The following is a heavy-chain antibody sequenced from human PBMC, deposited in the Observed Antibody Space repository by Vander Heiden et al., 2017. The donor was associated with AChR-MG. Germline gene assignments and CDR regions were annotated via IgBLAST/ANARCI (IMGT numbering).Heavy chain of an antibody. CDR1: GRTNSNRDYY. D-gene: IGHD3-10*01. J-gene: IGHJ3*02. CDR2: LYYSGST. Sequence: QEQLQRSGAELAKASMTLSLTCTVTGRTNSNRDYYWSWIRQPPGKGLELIGYLYYSGSTYYNPSLKSRVTISVDTSKNQFSLKLSSVTAADTAVYYCAREPSITMVQGVIKGAFDIWGQGTMVTVSS. V-gene: IGHV4-30-4*01. CDR3: AREPSITMVQGVIKGAFDI.